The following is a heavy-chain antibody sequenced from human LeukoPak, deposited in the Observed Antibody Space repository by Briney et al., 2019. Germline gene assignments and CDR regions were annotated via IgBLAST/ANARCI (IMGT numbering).Heavy chain of an antibody. CDR2: ISWNSGSI. V-gene: IGHV3-9*01. CDR3: AKGPTLTGYLDY. D-gene: IGHD3-9*01. Sequence: GRSLRLSCAASGFTFDDYAMHWVRQAPGKGLEWVSGISWNSGSISYADSVKGRFTISRDNAKNSLYLQMNSLRAEDTALYYCAKGPTLTGYLDYWGQGTLVTVSS. J-gene: IGHJ4*02. CDR1: GFTFDDYA.